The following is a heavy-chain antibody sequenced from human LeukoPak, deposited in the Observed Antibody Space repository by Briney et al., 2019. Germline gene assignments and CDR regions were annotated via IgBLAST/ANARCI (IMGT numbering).Heavy chain of an antibody. Sequence: GGSLRLSCAASEFTFNIYALHWVRQAPGKGLEWVSYISSSSSTIYYADSVKGRFTISRDNAKNSLYLQMNSLRAEDTAVYYCARDPVVVVPAAFDYWGQGTLVTVSS. D-gene: IGHD2-2*01. V-gene: IGHV3-48*01. CDR2: ISSSSSTI. CDR1: EFTFNIYA. J-gene: IGHJ4*02. CDR3: ARDPVVVVPAAFDY.